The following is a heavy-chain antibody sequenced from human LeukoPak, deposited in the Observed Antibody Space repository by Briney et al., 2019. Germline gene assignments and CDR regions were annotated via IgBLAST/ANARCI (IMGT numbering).Heavy chain of an antibody. J-gene: IGHJ5*02. Sequence: SGGSLRLSCAASGFTASSNYMSWVRQAPGKGLEWVSVIYSGGSTYYADSVKGRFTISRDNSKNTLYLQMNNLRAEDTAVYYCARVRVFAKLSVVRPREVNCFDPWGQGTLVTVSS. D-gene: IGHD2-21*01. CDR2: IYSGGST. CDR1: GFTASSNY. CDR3: ARVRVFAKLSVVRPREVNCFDP. V-gene: IGHV3-53*01.